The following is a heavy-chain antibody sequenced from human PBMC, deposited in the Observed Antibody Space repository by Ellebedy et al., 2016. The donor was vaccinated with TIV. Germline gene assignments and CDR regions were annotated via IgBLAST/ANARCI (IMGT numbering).Heavy chain of an antibody. CDR1: GFSFSTYA. CDR3: AKSPKDHFYHGLDV. Sequence: GGSLRLSCAASGFSFSTYAMNWVRQAPGKGLEWVSGIIASGGSTYYVDSVKGRFTISRDNSKNTLFLQMNRLRAEDTAVFYCAKSPKDHFYHGLDVWGQGTTVTVSS. V-gene: IGHV3-23*01. J-gene: IGHJ6*02. CDR2: IIASGGST. D-gene: IGHD2/OR15-2a*01.